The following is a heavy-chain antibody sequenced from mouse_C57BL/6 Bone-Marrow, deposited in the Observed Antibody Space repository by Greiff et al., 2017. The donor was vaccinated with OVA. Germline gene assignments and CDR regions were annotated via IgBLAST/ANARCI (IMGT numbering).Heavy chain of an antibody. D-gene: IGHD1-1*01. V-gene: IGHV5-4*01. CDR1: GFTFSSYA. Sequence: EVQLVESGGGLVKPGGSLKLSCAASGFTFSSYAMSWVRQTPEKRLEWVATISDGGSYTYYPDNVKGRFTISRDNAKNNLYLQMSHLKSEDTAMYYCARDRGSSWGYYAMDYWGQGTSVTVSS. CDR2: ISDGGSYT. J-gene: IGHJ4*01. CDR3: ARDRGSSWGYYAMDY.